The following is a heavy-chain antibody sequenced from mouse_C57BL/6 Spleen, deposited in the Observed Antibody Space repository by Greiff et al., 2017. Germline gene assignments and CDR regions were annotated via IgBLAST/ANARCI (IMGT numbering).Heavy chain of an antibody. CDR2: INYDGSST. D-gene: IGHD1-1*01. Sequence: EVKLVESEGGLVQPGSSMKLSCTASGFTFSDYYMAWVRQVPEKGLEWVANINYDGSSTYYLDSLKSRFIISRDNAKNILYLQMSSLKSEDTATYYCARDTGSSSYYFDYWGQGTTLTVSS. V-gene: IGHV5-16*01. CDR3: ARDTGSSSYYFDY. CDR1: GFTFSDYY. J-gene: IGHJ2*01.